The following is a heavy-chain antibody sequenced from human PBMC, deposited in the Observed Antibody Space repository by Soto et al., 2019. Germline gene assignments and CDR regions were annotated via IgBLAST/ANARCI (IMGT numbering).Heavy chain of an antibody. D-gene: IGHD4-17*01. CDR3: AREGMTTVTTHRQRHYWYFDL. V-gene: IGHV6-1*01. Sequence: SQTLSLTCAISGDSVSSNSAAWNWIRQSPSRGLEWLGRTYYRSKWYNDYAVSVKSRITINPDTSKNQFSLQLNSVTPEDTAVYYCAREGMTTVTTHRQRHYWYFDLWGRGTLVTVSS. CDR1: GDSVSSNSAA. J-gene: IGHJ2*01. CDR2: TYYRSKWYN.